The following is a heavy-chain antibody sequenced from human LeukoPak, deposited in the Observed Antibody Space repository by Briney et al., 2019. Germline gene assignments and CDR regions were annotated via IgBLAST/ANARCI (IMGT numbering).Heavy chain of an antibody. V-gene: IGHV1-8*01. CDR1: GYTFTSYD. CDR3: ARRRIAARPVYYYYMDV. D-gene: IGHD6-6*01. CDR2: MNPNSGNT. J-gene: IGHJ6*03. Sequence: ASVKVSCKASGYTFTSYDINWVRQATGQGLEWMGWMNPNSGNTGYAQKFQGRVTMTRNTSIGTAYMELSSLRSEDTAVYYCARRRIAARPVYYYYMDVWGKGTTVTVSS.